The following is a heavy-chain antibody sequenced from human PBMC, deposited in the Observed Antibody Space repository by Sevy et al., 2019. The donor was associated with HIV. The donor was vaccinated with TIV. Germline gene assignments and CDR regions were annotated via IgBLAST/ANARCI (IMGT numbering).Heavy chain of an antibody. D-gene: IGHD1-26*01. V-gene: IGHV3-30-3*01. J-gene: IGHJ5*02. Sequence: GGSLRLSCAASGFTFSSYAMHWVRQAPGKGLEWVAVISYDGSNKYYADSVKGRFTISRDNSKNTLYLQMNSLRAEDTAVYYCARVRVGARRNWFDPWGQGTLVTVSS. CDR2: ISYDGSNK. CDR3: ARVRVGARRNWFDP. CDR1: GFTFSSYA.